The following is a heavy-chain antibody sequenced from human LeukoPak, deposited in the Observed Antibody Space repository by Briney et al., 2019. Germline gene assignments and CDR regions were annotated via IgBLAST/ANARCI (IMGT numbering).Heavy chain of an antibody. V-gene: IGHV4-59*01. Sequence: SETLSLTCTVSGGSIGSYYWSWIRQPPGKGLEWIGYIYYSGSTKYNPSLTSRVTISVDTSKNQFSMKLTSVTAADTAVYYCARYNILTASDYWGQGILVTVSS. J-gene: IGHJ4*02. D-gene: IGHD3-9*01. CDR1: GGSIGSYY. CDR2: IYYSGST. CDR3: ARYNILTASDY.